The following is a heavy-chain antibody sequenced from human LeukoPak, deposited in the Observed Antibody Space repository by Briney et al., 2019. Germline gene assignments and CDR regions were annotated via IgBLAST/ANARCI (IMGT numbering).Heavy chain of an antibody. J-gene: IGHJ3*02. D-gene: IGHD3-9*01. V-gene: IGHV4-34*01. CDR3: ARTISTYYDILTGYLDAFDI. Sequence: SETLSLTCAVYGGSFSGYYWSWIRQPPGKGLEWIGEINHSGSTNYNPSLKSRVTISVDTSKNQFSLKLSSVTAADTAVYYCARTISTYYDILTGYLDAFDIWGQGTMVTVSS. CDR2: INHSGST. CDR1: GGSFSGYY.